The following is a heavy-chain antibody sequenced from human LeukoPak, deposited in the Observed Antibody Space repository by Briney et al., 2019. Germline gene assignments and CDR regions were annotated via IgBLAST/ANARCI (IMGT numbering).Heavy chain of an antibody. CDR1: GFIFKDYE. CDR2: ISSSSSYI. CDR3: ARDLRMVRGVYPFDI. J-gene: IGHJ3*02. V-gene: IGHV3-21*01. Sequence: PGGSLRLSCAASGFIFKDYEMNWVRQAPGKGLEWVSSISSSSSYIYYADSVKGRFTISRDNAKNSLYLQMNSLRAEDTAVYYCARDLRMVRGVYPFDIWGQGTMVTVSS. D-gene: IGHD3-10*01.